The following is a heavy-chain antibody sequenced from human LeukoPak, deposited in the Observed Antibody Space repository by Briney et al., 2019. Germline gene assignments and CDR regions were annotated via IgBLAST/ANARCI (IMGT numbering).Heavy chain of an antibody. CDR2: INHSGST. D-gene: IGHD5-18*01. CDR3: ARGAYSYGFFGAFDI. V-gene: IGHV4-34*01. J-gene: IGHJ3*02. Sequence: SETLSLTCAVYGGSFSDYYWTWIRQPPVKGLEWIGEINHSGSTNYNPSLKSRVTISVDTSNKQFSLKLSSVTAADTAVYYCARGAYSYGFFGAFDIWGQGTMVTVSS. CDR1: GGSFSDYY.